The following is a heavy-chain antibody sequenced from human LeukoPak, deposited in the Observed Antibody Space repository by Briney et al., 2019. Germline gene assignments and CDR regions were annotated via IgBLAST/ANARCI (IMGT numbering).Heavy chain of an antibody. Sequence: ASVKVSCKASGYTFTSYAMNWVRQAPGQGLEWMGWINTNTGNPTYAQGFTGRFVFSLDTSVSTAYLQISSLKAEDTAVYYCARTGYSSSWYEGTFDYWGQGTLVTVSS. CDR1: GYTFTSYA. D-gene: IGHD6-13*01. J-gene: IGHJ4*02. CDR2: INTNTGNP. CDR3: ARTGYSSSWYEGTFDY. V-gene: IGHV7-4-1*02.